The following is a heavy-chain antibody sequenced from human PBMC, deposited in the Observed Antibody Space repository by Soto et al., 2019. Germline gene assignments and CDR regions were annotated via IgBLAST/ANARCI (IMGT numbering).Heavy chain of an antibody. CDR2: INPNSGGT. V-gene: IGHV1-2*02. D-gene: IGHD5-12*01. Sequence: QVQLVQSGAEVKKPGASVKVSCKASGYTFTGYYMHWVRQAPGQGLEWMGWINPNSGGTNYAQKFQGGVTMTRDTPISTAYMELSGLRSDDTAVYYCARGPRRYIVATTRKSDNWFDPWGQGTLVTVSS. J-gene: IGHJ5*02. CDR1: GYTFTGYY. CDR3: ARGPRRYIVATTRKSDNWFDP.